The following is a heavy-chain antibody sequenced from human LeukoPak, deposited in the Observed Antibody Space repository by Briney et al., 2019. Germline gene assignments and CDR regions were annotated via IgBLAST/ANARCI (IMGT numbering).Heavy chain of an antibody. D-gene: IGHD1-26*01. CDR3: ARDRGWELDAYMDV. CDR2: INPNSGGT. V-gene: IGHV1-2*02. CDR1: GYTFTGYY. J-gene: IGHJ6*03. Sequence: ASVKVSCKASGYTFTGYYMHWVRQAPGQGLEWMGWINPNSGGTNYAQKFQGRVTITRDTSASTAYMELSSLRSEDTAVYYCARDRGWELDAYMDVWGKGTTVTVSS.